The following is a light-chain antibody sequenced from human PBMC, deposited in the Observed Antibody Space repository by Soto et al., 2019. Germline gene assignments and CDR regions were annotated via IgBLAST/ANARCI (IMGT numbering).Light chain of an antibody. J-gene: IGKJ5*01. V-gene: IGKV1-39*01. Sequence: DVQMTQSPSSLSASVGDRVTITCRASQSISGYLNWYQQKPGKAPKLLIYAASSLQSGVPSRFSGSGSGTDFTLTISSLQPEDFATYYCQQSYSTPVITFGQGTRLEIK. CDR2: AAS. CDR1: QSISGY. CDR3: QQSYSTPVIT.